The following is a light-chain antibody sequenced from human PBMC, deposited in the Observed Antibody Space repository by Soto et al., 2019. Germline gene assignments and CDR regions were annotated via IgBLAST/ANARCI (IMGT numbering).Light chain of an antibody. CDR3: QVCERFSGHYFV. V-gene: IGLV3-21*02. CDR1: NIGTKS. CDR2: DDK. J-gene: IGLJ1*01. Sequence: SYELTQPPSVSVSPGQTASITCGGDNIGTKSVHWYQQRPGQAPVLVVYDDKKRPSGIPERFSGSNSGNTATLTISRVETGDEGEYYCQVCERFSGHYFVFGEGTKVTAL.